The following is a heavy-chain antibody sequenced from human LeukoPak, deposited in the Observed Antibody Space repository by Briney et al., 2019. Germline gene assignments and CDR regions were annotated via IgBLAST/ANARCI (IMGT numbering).Heavy chain of an antibody. CDR1: GYAFTSYY. D-gene: IGHD3-10*01. CDR3: ARARGGFNYMDV. J-gene: IGHJ6*03. Sequence: GASVKVSCKASGYAFTSYYMHWVRQAPGQGLEWMGIINPSGGSTSYAQKFQGRVTMTRDTSTSTVYMELSSLRSEDTAVYYCARARGGFNYMDVWGKGTTVTISS. V-gene: IGHV1-46*01. CDR2: INPSGGST.